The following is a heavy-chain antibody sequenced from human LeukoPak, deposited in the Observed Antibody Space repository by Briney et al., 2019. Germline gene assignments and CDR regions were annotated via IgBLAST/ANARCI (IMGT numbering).Heavy chain of an antibody. CDR3: ARDGRYYYDSSGYSSFDY. Sequence: TGGSLRLSCAVSGFTFSDYYMSWIRQAPGKGLKWVSYISSSGSTIYYADSVKGRFTISRDNAKNSLYLQMNSLRAEDTAVYYCARDGRYYYDSSGYSSFDYWGQGTLVTVSS. V-gene: IGHV3-11*04. CDR1: GFTFSDYY. D-gene: IGHD3-22*01. CDR2: ISSSGSTI. J-gene: IGHJ4*02.